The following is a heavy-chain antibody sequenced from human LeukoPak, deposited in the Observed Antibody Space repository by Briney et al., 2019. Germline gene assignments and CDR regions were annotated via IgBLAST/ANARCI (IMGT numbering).Heavy chain of an antibody. J-gene: IGHJ4*02. CDR1: GGSFSGYY. V-gene: IGHV4-34*01. CDR2: VNHSGRV. Sequence: SETLSLTCAVYGGSFSGYYWSWIRQPPGKGLEWIGEVNHSGRVNYNPSLRSRVTISVDTSKNQFSLKLSSVTAADTAVYYCARDTHGGNSVDYWGQGTLVTVSS. D-gene: IGHD4-23*01. CDR3: ARDTHGGNSVDY.